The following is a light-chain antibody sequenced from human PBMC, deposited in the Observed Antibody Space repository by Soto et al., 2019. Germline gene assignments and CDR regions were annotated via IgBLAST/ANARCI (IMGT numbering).Light chain of an antibody. J-gene: IGKJ4*01. CDR3: PQYGDWPLT. CDR1: QSVGNN. Sequence: EIVVTQSPATRSVSPGERATLSCKASQSVGNNFAWYQQKPGQAPRLLIFATSTRATGVPARFSGSGSGTEFTLTFSSLQSEDSAVCYCPQYGDWPLTFGGGAKVEIE. V-gene: IGKV3-15*01. CDR2: ATS.